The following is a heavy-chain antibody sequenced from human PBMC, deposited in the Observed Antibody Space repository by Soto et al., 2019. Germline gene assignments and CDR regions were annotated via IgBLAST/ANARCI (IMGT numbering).Heavy chain of an antibody. V-gene: IGHV1-69*06. D-gene: IGHD3-3*01. CDR3: AREPEDGVPGDY. CDR1: GGTFSSHA. Sequence: QVQLLQSGAEVKKPGSSMNVSCKTLGGTFSSHAVNWLRQAPGHRFEWIGGIIPLFGATNFAQKFQGRVTFGRDTSATTAYMELSSLTSEDTAVYYCAREPEDGVPGDYWGQGTPVVVSS. CDR2: IIPLFGAT. J-gene: IGHJ4*02.